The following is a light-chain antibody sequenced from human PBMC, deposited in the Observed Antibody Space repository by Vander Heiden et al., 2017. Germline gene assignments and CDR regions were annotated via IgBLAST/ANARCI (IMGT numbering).Light chain of an antibody. CDR3: QQYNNWPPWT. CDR2: GAS. CDR1: QSVSSN. J-gene: IGKJ1*01. Sequence: EIVMTQSPATLPVSPGERATLPCRASQSVSSNLAWYQQKPGQAPRLLIYGASTRATGIPARFSGSGSGTDFTLTISSLQSEDFAVYYCQQYNNWPPWTFGQGTKVEIK. V-gene: IGKV3-15*01.